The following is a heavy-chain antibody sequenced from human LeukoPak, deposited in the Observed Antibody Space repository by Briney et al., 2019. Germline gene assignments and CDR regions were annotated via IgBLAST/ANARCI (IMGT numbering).Heavy chain of an antibody. J-gene: IGHJ6*03. V-gene: IGHV4-4*07. Sequence: SETLSLTCTVSGGSLSSYYWSWIRQPAGKGLEWIGRIYTSGSTNYNPSLKSRVTMSVDTSKNQFSLKLSSVTAADTAVYYCARGGGVRFLEWTNYYYYYMDVWGKGTTVTVSS. CDR2: IYTSGST. CDR3: ARGGGVRFLEWTNYYYYYMDV. D-gene: IGHD3-3*01. CDR1: GGSLSSYY.